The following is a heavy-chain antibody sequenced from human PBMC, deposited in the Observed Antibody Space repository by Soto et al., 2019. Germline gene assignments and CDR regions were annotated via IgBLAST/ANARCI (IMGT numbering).Heavy chain of an antibody. V-gene: IGHV4-59*08. J-gene: IGHJ6*03. CDR3: ARQTYYYYMDV. CDR1: GGSISSYF. Sequence: PSETLSLTCTVSGGSISSYFWSWIRQPPGKGLEWIGYISYSGSTTYNPSLKSRLTISVDTSKNQFSLRLSSVTAADTAVYYCARQTYYYYMDVWGKGTTVTVSS. CDR2: ISYSGST.